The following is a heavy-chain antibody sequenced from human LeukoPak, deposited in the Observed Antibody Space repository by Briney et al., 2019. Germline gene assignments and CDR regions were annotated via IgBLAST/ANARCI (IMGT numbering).Heavy chain of an antibody. V-gene: IGHV4-34*01. CDR3: ARAYNWNGLGY. CDR2: INHSGST. Sequence: PSETLSLTCAVYGGSFRGYYWSWIRQPPGKGLEWFGEINHSGSTNYNPSLKSRVTISVDTSKNQFSLKLSSVTAADTAVYYCARAYNWNGLGYWGQGTLVTVSS. D-gene: IGHD1-1*01. J-gene: IGHJ4*02. CDR1: GGSFRGYY.